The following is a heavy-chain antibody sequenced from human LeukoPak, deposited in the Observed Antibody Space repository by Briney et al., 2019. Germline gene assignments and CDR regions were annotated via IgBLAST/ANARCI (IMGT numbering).Heavy chain of an antibody. D-gene: IGHD4-17*01. CDR1: GFTFSSYT. J-gene: IGHJ4*02. CDR2: ISYDGSNK. V-gene: IGHV3-30*04. Sequence: GGSLRLSCAASGFTFSSYTMHWVRQAPGKGLEWVAVISYDGSNKYYADSVTGRFTISRENSKNTLYLQMNSLRTEDTAVYYCARVSPNTVTTLQYFDYWGQGTLVTVSS. CDR3: ARVSPNTVTTLQYFDY.